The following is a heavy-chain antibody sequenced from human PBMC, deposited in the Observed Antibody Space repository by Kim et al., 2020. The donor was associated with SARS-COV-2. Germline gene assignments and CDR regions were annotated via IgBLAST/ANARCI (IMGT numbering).Heavy chain of an antibody. J-gene: IGHJ4*02. V-gene: IGHV3-23*05. Sequence: GGSLRLSCAASGFFFSTCAMTWVRQAPGKGLEWLSTLSRSGSTTYYADSVKGRFIVSRDNSKNLVYLQMDNLRADDTARYYCAKSPTNITAFFDYWGQGVLVTVS. CDR2: LSRSGSTT. CDR3: AKSPTNITAFFDY. D-gene: IGHD1-20*01. CDR1: GFFFSTCA.